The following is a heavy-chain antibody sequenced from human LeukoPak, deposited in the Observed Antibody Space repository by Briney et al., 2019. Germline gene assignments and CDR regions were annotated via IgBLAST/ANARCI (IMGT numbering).Heavy chain of an antibody. Sequence: ASVKVSCKASGYTFTGYYIHWVRQAPGQGPEWMGWINPNNGGTYYVQTFQGRVTMTRDRSISTSYMEPSRLRSDDTAVYYCVREALGSGTYYSDYWGQGTLVTISS. CDR3: VREALGSGTYYSDY. D-gene: IGHD3-10*01. CDR2: INPNNGGT. V-gene: IGHV1-2*02. CDR1: GYTFTGYY. J-gene: IGHJ4*02.